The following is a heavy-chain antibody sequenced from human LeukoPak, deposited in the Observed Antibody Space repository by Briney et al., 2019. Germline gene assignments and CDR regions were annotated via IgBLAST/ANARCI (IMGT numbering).Heavy chain of an antibody. D-gene: IGHD6-6*01. CDR2: ISSSGSTI. V-gene: IGHV3-11*01. CDR3: ARERAIASLRPYYFDY. Sequence: GGSLRLSCAASGFTFSDYYMSWIRQAPGKGLEWISYISSSGSTIYYADSVKGRFTISRDNARNPLYLQMSSLRAEDTAVYYCARERAIASLRPYYFDYWGQGTLVTVSS. J-gene: IGHJ4*02. CDR1: GFTFSDYY.